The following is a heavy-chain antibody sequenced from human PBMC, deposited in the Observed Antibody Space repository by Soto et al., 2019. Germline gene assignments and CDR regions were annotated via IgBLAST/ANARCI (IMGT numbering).Heavy chain of an antibody. CDR1: GFDFTNDG. J-gene: IGHJ6*02. V-gene: IGHV3-30*18. CDR2: ISFDGTTI. Sequence: QVVLVESGGGVVQPGRALRLSCAASGFDFTNDGMLWVRQAPGKGLEWVALISFDGTTIHYGDSVKGRFTISRYNSKNTLFLQMNSLRPEDTGVYYCAKGQGGSPPGGMDVWGQGTTVTVSS. CDR3: AKGQGGSPPGGMDV. D-gene: IGHD3-10*01.